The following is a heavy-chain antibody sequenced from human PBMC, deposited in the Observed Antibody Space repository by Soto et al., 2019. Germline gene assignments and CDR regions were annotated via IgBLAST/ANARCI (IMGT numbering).Heavy chain of an antibody. J-gene: IGHJ3*02. D-gene: IGHD1-1*01. CDR1: GGSISSSRCH. CDR3: AGHGITGSFYDAFDI. V-gene: IGHV4-39*01. Sequence: SESLSLTCTVSGGSISSSRCHWGWIREPAGKGLDWIASIKYSGTTFYNPSLKSRFTLSLDTSKSQFALKLSSVTAAEMAVYYCAGHGITGSFYDAFDIWGQGTMVTV. CDR2: IKYSGTT.